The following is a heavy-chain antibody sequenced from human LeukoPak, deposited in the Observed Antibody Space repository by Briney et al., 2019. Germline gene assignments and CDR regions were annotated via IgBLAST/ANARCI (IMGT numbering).Heavy chain of an antibody. J-gene: IGHJ3*02. Sequence: GGSLRLSCAASGLTVNNKYMTWVRQAPGKGLEWVSLIYDDGRTYYADSVKGRCTISRDNLKDVLYLQMNSLKVEDTALYYCARGLFLSGYLDAFDIWGQGTVVTVSS. CDR2: IYDDGRT. CDR3: ARGLFLSGYLDAFDI. CDR1: GLTVNNKY. D-gene: IGHD3-22*01. V-gene: IGHV3-53*01.